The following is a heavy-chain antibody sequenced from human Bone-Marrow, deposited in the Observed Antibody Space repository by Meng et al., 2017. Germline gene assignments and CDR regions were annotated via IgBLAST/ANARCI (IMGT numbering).Heavy chain of an antibody. V-gene: IGHV3-74*01. Sequence: GGSLRLSCAASGFTFSSYWMHWVRQAPGKGLVWVSRINSDGSSTSYADSVKGRFTISRDNAKNTLYLQMNSLRAEDTAVYYCNYYYDSSGYYLFRRVLGYWGQGTLVTVSS. D-gene: IGHD3-22*01. CDR1: GFTFSSYW. CDR3: NYYYDSSGYYLFRRVLGY. CDR2: INSDGSST. J-gene: IGHJ4*02.